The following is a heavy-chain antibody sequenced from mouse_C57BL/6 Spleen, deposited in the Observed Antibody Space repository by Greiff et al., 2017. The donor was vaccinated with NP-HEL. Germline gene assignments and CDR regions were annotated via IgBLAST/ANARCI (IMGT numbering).Heavy chain of an antibody. CDR2: ISSGGSYT. CDR1: GFTFSSYG. CDR3: ARHYGSYYWYFDV. Sequence: EVMLVESGGDLVKPGGSLKLSCAASGFTFSSYGMSWVRQTPDKRLEWVATISSGGSYTYYPDSVKGRFTISRDNAKNTLYLQMSSLKSEDTAMYYCARHYGSYYWYFDVWGTGTTVTVSS. V-gene: IGHV5-6*01. D-gene: IGHD1-1*01. J-gene: IGHJ1*03.